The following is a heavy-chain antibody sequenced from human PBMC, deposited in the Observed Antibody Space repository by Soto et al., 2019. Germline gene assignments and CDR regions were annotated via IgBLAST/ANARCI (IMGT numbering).Heavy chain of an antibody. CDR1: GSTFPGSY. CDR2: INPNSGGT. D-gene: IGHD5-18*01. J-gene: IGHJ4*02. V-gene: IGHV1-2*04. Sequence: ASVKVSSKAPGSTFPGSYMHWVRQAPGQGLEWMGWINPNSGGTNYAQKFQGWVTMTRDTSISTAYMELSRLRSDDTAVYYCARECGCSYSYFPYYFDYWGQGPLVTVSS. CDR3: ARECGCSYSYFPYYFDY.